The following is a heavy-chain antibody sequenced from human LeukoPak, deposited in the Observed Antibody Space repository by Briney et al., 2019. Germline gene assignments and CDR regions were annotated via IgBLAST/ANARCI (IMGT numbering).Heavy chain of an antibody. D-gene: IGHD3-22*01. Sequence: GGSLRLSCEASGFTFSNYGMHWVRQAPGRGLEWVAIFSYDGSDKYYAGSVNGRFTISRDNSKSTLYLQMNSLRSEDTAVYYCAKTSREFRDSSGGYDYWGQGILVTVSS. J-gene: IGHJ4*02. CDR2: FSYDGSDK. CDR1: GFTFSNYG. V-gene: IGHV3-30*18. CDR3: AKTSREFRDSSGGYDY.